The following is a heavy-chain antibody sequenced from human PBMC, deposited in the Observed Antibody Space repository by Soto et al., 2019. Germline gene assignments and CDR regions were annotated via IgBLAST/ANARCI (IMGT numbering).Heavy chain of an antibody. D-gene: IGHD3-10*01. V-gene: IGHV1-18*01. J-gene: IGHJ6*03. CDR2: ISVDSGNT. Sequence: QVQLVQSGAELKKPGASAKVSCKASGYIFTSYGISWVRQAPGQGLEWMAWISVDSGNTNYAQNFQGRVTMTTDTSASTAHMELRSLRSDDTPVYYCARFNGSGTNYYMDVWGKGTTVIVS. CDR1: GYIFTSYG. CDR3: ARFNGSGTNYYMDV.